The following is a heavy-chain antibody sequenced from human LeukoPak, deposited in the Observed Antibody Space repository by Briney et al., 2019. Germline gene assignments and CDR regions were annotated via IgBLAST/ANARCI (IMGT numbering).Heavy chain of an antibody. J-gene: IGHJ4*02. V-gene: IGHV3-15*01. D-gene: IGHD3-16*02. CDR3: ITPYVWGSYRYDY. Sequence: PGGSLRLSCAASGFTFSNAWMSWVRQAPGKGLEWVGRIKRKTDGGTTDYAAPVKGRFTISRDDSKNTLYLQMNSLKTEDTVVYYCITPYVWGSYRYDYWGQGTLVTVSS. CDR2: IKRKTDGGTT. CDR1: GFTFSNAW.